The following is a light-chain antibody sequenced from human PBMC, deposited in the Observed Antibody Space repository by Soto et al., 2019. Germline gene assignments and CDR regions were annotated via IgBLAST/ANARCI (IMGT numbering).Light chain of an antibody. CDR1: ESVSSSY. Sequence: EIVLTQFPGTLSLSPGERATLSCRASESVSSSYIAWYQQKPGQAPRLLIYGAFSGAAGIPDRFSGSGSGTDFTLTINRLEPEDFAVYYCQQYGGSPRLTFGGGTKVDIK. CDR2: GAF. CDR3: QQYGGSPRLT. J-gene: IGKJ4*01. V-gene: IGKV3-20*01.